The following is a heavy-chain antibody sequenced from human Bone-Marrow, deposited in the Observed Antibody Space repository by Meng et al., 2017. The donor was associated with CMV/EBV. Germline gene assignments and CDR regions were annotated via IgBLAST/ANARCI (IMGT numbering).Heavy chain of an antibody. D-gene: IGHD3-22*01. J-gene: IGHJ4*02. CDR1: GYSISSGYY. CDR3: ARGDYYDSSEGYYFVY. V-gene: IGHV4-38-2*02. Sequence: SETLSLTCTVSGYSISSGYYWGWIRQPPGKGLEWIGSIYHSGSTYYNPSLKSRVTISVGTSKNQFSLKLSSVTPEDTAVYYCARGDYYDSSEGYYFVYWGQGTLVTVSS. CDR2: IYHSGST.